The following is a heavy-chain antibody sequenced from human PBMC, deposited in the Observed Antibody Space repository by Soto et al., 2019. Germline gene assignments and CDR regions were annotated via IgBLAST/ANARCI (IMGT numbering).Heavy chain of an antibody. D-gene: IGHD6-6*01. CDR1: GFTFSSYG. Sequence: LRLSCAASGFTFSSYGMHWVRQAPGKGLEWVAVIWYDGSNKYYADSVKGRFTISRDNSKNTLYLQMNSLRAEDTAVYYCAREGGQLVAYYYYYYMDVWGKGTTVTVSS. CDR3: AREGGQLVAYYYYYYMDV. CDR2: IWYDGSNK. V-gene: IGHV3-33*01. J-gene: IGHJ6*03.